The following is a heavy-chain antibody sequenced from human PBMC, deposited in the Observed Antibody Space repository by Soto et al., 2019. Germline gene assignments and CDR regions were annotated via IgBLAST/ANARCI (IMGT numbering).Heavy chain of an antibody. CDR3: AHSQRGPRDF. V-gene: IGHV2-5*02. CDR1: GFSLSTTGVA. Sequence: QITLTESGPTLVRPTQTLTLTCTFSGFSLSTTGVAVAWIRQPPGEALEWLALIYWDDDKRYNSSLKSRLTITKDTPRDRVVLAMTNMDPMDTATYFCAHSQRGPRDFWGPGILVTVSS. CDR2: IYWDDDK. J-gene: IGHJ4*02. D-gene: IGHD5-12*01.